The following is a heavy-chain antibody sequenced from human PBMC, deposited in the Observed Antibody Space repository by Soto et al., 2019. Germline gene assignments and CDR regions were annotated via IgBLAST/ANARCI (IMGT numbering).Heavy chain of an antibody. CDR2: IYYSGST. V-gene: IGHV4-39*07. D-gene: IGHD5-18*01. Sequence: NPSETLSLTCTVSGGSISSSSYYWGWIRQPPGKGLEWIGSIYYSGSTYYNPSLKSRVTISVDTSKNQFSLKLSSVTAADTAVYYCASRGYSYGSTFNNWFDPWGQGTLVTVSS. J-gene: IGHJ5*02. CDR3: ASRGYSYGSTFNNWFDP. CDR1: GGSISSSSYY.